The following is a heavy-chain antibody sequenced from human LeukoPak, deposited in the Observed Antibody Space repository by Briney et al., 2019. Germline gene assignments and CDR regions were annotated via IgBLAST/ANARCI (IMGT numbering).Heavy chain of an antibody. CDR1: GGSFSGYY. V-gene: IGHV4-34*01. J-gene: IGHJ4*02. Sequence: PSETLSLTCAVYGGSFSGYYWSWIRQPPGKGLEWIGEINHSGSTNYDPSLKSRVTISVDTSKNHFPLKLSSVTAADTAVYYCARGRGSHDYWGQGTLVTVSS. D-gene: IGHD3-16*01. CDR3: ARGRGSHDY. CDR2: INHSGST.